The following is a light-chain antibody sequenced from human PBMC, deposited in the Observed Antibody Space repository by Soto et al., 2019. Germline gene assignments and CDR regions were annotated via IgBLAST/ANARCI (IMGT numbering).Light chain of an antibody. CDR2: TTN. CDR1: NSNIGSDI. Sequence: QSVLTQPPSASGTPGQRATISCCGGNSNIGSDIVNCYQLLPGAAPEVLINTTNQRPSGVPERFSGSKSGTSASLAISGLQSEDEANSSCATWDGGLSGPFVFGTGTKVTVL. V-gene: IGLV1-44*01. CDR3: ATWDGGLSGPFV. J-gene: IGLJ1*01.